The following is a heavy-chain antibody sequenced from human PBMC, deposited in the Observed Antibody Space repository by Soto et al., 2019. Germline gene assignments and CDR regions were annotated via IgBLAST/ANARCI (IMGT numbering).Heavy chain of an antibody. Sequence: LRLSCAASGLTFSRYAMTWVRQAPGKGLEWVSAMSGGGETTYYADSVKGRFTISRDNSRNTLYLQMNSLRAEDTAAYYCAKWHTYYYDSRGFSGFDCWGRGTLVTVSS. CDR3: AKWHTYYYDSRGFSGFDC. D-gene: IGHD3-22*01. CDR2: MSGGGETT. J-gene: IGHJ4*02. CDR1: GLTFSRYA. V-gene: IGHV3-23*01.